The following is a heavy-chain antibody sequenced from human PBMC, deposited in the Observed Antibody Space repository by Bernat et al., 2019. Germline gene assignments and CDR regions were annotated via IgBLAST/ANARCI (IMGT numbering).Heavy chain of an antibody. CDR3: ARALGLVAFDI. D-gene: IGHD6-6*01. CDR1: GFTFDDYA. Sequence: VQLVESGGGVVQPGRSLRLSCAASGFTFDDYAMHWVRQAPGKGLEWVSGISWNSGSIGYADSVKGRFTISRDNAKNSLYLQMNSLRAEDTALYYCARALGLVAFDIWGQGTMVTVSS. J-gene: IGHJ3*02. V-gene: IGHV3-9*01. CDR2: ISWNSGSI.